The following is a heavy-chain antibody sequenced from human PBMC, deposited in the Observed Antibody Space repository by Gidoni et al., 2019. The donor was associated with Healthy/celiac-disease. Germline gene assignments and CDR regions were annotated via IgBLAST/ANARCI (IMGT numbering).Heavy chain of an antibody. CDR3: ARAPVLRYFDWLTLPQYGMDV. D-gene: IGHD3-9*01. J-gene: IGHJ6*02. CDR1: GFTFSSYG. CDR2: IWYDGSNK. Sequence: QVQLVESGGGVVQPGRSLRLSCAASGFTFSSYGMHWVRQAPGKGLEWVAVIWYDGSNKYYADSVKGRFTISRDNSKNTLYLQMNSLRAEDTAVYYCARAPVLRYFDWLTLPQYGMDVWGQGTTVTVSS. V-gene: IGHV3-33*01.